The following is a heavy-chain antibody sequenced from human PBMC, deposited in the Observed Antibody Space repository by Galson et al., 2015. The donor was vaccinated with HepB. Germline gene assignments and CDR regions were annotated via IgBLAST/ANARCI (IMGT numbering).Heavy chain of an antibody. CDR1: GYTFTSYA. CDR3: ARDPRVQGVRGDYYYYYYMDV. D-gene: IGHD3-10*01. CDR2: INTNTGNP. V-gene: IGHV7-4-1*02. J-gene: IGHJ6*03. Sequence: SVKVSCKASGYTFTSYAMNWVRQAPGQGLEWMGWINTNTGNPTYAQGFTGRFVFSLDTSVSTAYLQISSLKAEDTAVYYCARDPRVQGVRGDYYYYYYMDVWGKGTTVTVSS.